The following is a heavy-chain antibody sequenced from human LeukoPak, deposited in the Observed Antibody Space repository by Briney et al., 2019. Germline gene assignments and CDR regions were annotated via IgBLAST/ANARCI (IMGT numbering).Heavy chain of an antibody. V-gene: IGHV3-23*01. CDR3: AKEAQLLWFGESSYYFDY. CDR1: GFTFSSYA. Sequence: TGGSLRLSCAASGFTFSSYAMSWVRQAPGKGLEWVSAISGSGGSTYYADSVKGRFTISRDNSKNTLYLQMNSLRAEDTAVYYCAKEAQLLWFGESSYYFDYWGQGTLVAVSS. J-gene: IGHJ4*02. D-gene: IGHD3-10*01. CDR2: ISGSGGST.